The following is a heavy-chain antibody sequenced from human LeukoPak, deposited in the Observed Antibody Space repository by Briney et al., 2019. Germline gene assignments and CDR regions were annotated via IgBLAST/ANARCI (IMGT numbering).Heavy chain of an antibody. CDR2: IYYSGST. D-gene: IGHD4-17*01. V-gene: IGHV4-59*01. CDR1: GGSISSYY. Sequence: SETLSLTCTVSGGSISSYYWSWIRQPPGKGLEWIGYIYYSGSTNYNPSLKSRVTISADTSKNQFSLKLSSVTAADTAVYYCARVGVGDIDYWGQGTLVTVSS. CDR3: ARVGVGDIDY. J-gene: IGHJ4*02.